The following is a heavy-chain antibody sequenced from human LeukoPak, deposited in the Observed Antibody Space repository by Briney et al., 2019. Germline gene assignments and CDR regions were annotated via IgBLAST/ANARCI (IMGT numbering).Heavy chain of an antibody. CDR1: GGTFITYT. Sequence: SVKVSCKASGGTFITYTISWVRQAPGQGLEWMGGIIPIFGTANYAQKFQGRVTITADESTSTAYMELSSLRSEDTAVYYCARDGVSSSSLYYYYYGMDVWGQGTTVTVSS. CDR2: IIPIFGTA. J-gene: IGHJ6*02. V-gene: IGHV1-69*13. CDR3: ARDGVSSSSLYYYYYGMDV. D-gene: IGHD6-6*01.